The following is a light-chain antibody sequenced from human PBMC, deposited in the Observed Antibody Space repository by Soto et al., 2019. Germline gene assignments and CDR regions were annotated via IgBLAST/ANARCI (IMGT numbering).Light chain of an antibody. V-gene: IGLV2-23*01. J-gene: IGLJ2*01. Sequence: QSALTQPASVSGSPGQSITISCTGTSSDIGNYKFVSWYQQHVGKATKLMTYEGSKRPSGVSDRFSASKSGNTASLTISGLQAEDEADYYCCSHAGDYVVCGGGTKLTVL. CDR2: EGS. CDR1: SSDIGNYKF. CDR3: CSHAGDYVV.